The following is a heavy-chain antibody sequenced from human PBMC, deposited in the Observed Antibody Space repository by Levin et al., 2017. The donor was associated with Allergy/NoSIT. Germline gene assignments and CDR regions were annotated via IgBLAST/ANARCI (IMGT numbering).Heavy chain of an antibody. J-gene: IGHJ3*02. CDR1: GFTFSSYA. V-gene: IGHV3-23*01. D-gene: IGHD5-24*01. CDR3: AKDLWLTEDAFDI. CDR2: ISGSGGST. Sequence: GESLKISCAASGFTFSSYAMSWVRQAPGKGLEWVSAISGSGGSTYYADSVKGRFTISRDNSKNTLYLQMNSLRAEDTAVYYCAKDLWLTEDAFDIWGQGTMVTVSS.